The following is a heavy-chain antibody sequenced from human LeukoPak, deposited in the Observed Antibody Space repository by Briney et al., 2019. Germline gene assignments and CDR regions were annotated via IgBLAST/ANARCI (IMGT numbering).Heavy chain of an antibody. CDR1: GYSINSGYY. Sequence: SETLSLTCDVSGYSINSGYYWGWIRPPPGKGLEWTASIYHSGSTYYNPSLKSRVTISIDTSKNQFSLKLSSVTAADTAVYYCARNNPSRGFDPWGQGTLVTVSS. CDR2: IYHSGST. D-gene: IGHD1/OR15-1a*01. V-gene: IGHV4-38-2*01. J-gene: IGHJ5*02. CDR3: ARNNPSRGFDP.